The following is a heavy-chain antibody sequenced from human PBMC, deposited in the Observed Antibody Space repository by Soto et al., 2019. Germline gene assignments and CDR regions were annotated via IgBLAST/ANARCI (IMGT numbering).Heavy chain of an antibody. J-gene: IGHJ4*02. CDR2: IKNKKDGGTT. CDR1: GLNFINAW. CDR3: TTDPGDCEDF. D-gene: IGHD2-21*02. Sequence: GGSLRLCCTASGLNFINAWMSWFRQAPGKEREWVARIKNKKDGGTTDYAAPVKGRFTISRDESRGTLFLQMNSLRTEDTAVYYSTTDPGDCEDFGGQGTRDTFSS. V-gene: IGHV3-15*01.